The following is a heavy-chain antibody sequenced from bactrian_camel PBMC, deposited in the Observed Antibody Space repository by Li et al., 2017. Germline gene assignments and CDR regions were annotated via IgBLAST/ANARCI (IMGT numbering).Heavy chain of an antibody. CDR2: IVSDGSNT. V-gene: IGHV3S6*01. CDR3: ARGPRPLNSCYLESPPYNY. CDR1: GFTFSDYT. J-gene: IGHJ4*01. D-gene: IGHD1*01. Sequence: HVQLVESGGGLVQPGGSLRVSCAASGFTFSDYTMYWVRQAPGKGLEWVSSIVSDGSNTYYADSVKGRFTISRDNAKNTLYLQMNSLKPEDTAMYYCARGPRPLNSCYLESPPYNYWGQGTQVTVS.